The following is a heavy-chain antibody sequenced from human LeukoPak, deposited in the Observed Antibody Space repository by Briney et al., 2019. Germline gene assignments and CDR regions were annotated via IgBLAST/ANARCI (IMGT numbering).Heavy chain of an antibody. CDR3: ARAMVRERQPDY. D-gene: IGHD3-10*01. CDR2: IWYDGSNK. J-gene: IGHJ4*02. Sequence: GGSLGLSCAASGFTFSTYAMHWVRQAPGKGLEWVAVIWYDGSNKYYADSVKGRFTISRDNSKNTLYLQMNSLRAEDTAVYYCARAMVRERQPDYWGQGTLVTVSP. CDR1: GFTFSTYA. V-gene: IGHV3-33*01.